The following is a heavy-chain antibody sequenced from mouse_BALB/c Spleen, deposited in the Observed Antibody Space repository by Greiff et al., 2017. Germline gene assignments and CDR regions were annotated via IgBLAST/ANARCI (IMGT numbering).Heavy chain of an antibody. V-gene: IGHV5-17*02. CDR1: GFTFSSFG. CDR3: ARGDGNYGRVIDY. J-gene: IGHJ2*01. CDR2: ISSGSSTI. Sequence: EVMLVESGGGLVQPGGSRKLSCAASGFTFSSFGMHWVRQAPEKGLEWVAYISSGSSTIYYADTVKGRFTISRDNPKNTLFLQMSSLKSEDTAMYYCARGDGNYGRVIDYWGQGTTLTVSS. D-gene: IGHD2-1*01.